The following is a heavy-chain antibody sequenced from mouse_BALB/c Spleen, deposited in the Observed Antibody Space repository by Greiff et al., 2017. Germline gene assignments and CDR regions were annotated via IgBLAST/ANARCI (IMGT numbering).Heavy chain of an antibody. D-gene: IGHD2-3*01. CDR3: ARHMYDGYYYAMDY. Sequence: EVQVVESGGDLVKPGGSLKLSCAASGFTFSSYGMSWVRQTPDKRLEWVATISSGGSYTYYPDSVKGRFTISRDNAKNTLYLQMSSLKSEDTAMYYCARHMYDGYYYAMDYWGQGTSVTVSS. V-gene: IGHV5-6*01. J-gene: IGHJ4*01. CDR1: GFTFSSYG. CDR2: ISSGGSYT.